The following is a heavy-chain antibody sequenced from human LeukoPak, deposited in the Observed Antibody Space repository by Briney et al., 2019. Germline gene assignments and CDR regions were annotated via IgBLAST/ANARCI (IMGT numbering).Heavy chain of an antibody. Sequence: PGGSLRLSCVASGFTFSAYSMNWVRQAPGKGLEWVSYISTSSVNIYYADSVKGRFTISRDNAKNSLYLQMNSLRAEDTAVYYCARGDYPDYWGQGTLVTVSS. CDR1: GFTFSAYS. V-gene: IGHV3-48*04. CDR3: ARGDYPDY. J-gene: IGHJ4*02. CDR2: ISTSSVNI.